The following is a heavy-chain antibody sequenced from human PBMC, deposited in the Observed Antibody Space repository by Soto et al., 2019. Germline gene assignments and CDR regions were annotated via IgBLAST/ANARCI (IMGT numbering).Heavy chain of an antibody. V-gene: IGHV1-69*02. J-gene: IGHJ4*02. CDR1: GGTFSSY. CDR2: IIPILGIA. D-gene: IGHD6-13*01. Sequence: QVQLVQSGAEVKKPGSSVKVSCKASGGTFSSYISWVRQAPGQGLEWMGRIIPILGIANYAQKFQGKVTITADKATSTAYMELSSLRSEDTAVYYCANLATADTLDYWGQGTLVTVSS. CDR3: ANLATADTLDY.